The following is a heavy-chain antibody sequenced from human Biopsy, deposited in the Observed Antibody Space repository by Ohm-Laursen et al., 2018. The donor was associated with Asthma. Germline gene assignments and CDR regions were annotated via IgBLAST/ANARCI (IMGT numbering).Heavy chain of an antibody. Sequence: SLRLSCSASGRHFGSYNMHWVRQAPGKGLEWVAVISYDGSSIYYADSVKGRFTISRDNSKNTLSLQMNSLTAEDTAEYYCAREGVAGTHIEDWGQGTLVTVSS. J-gene: IGHJ4*02. V-gene: IGHV3-30-3*01. D-gene: IGHD6-19*01. CDR2: ISYDGSSI. CDR3: AREGVAGTHIED. CDR1: GRHFGSYN.